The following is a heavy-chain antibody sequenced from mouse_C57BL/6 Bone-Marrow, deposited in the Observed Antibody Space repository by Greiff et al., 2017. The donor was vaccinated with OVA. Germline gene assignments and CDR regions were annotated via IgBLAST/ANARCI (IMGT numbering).Heavy chain of an antibody. Sequence: VMLVESGPGLVAPSQRLSITCTVSGFSLTSYAISWVRQPPGKGLEWLGVIWTGGGTNYNSALKSRLSISKDNSKSQVFLKMNSLQTDDTARYYCARSTGKNDWYFDVWGTGTTVTVSS. D-gene: IGHD4-1*01. CDR1: GFSLTSYA. V-gene: IGHV2-9-1*01. CDR3: ARSTGKNDWYFDV. J-gene: IGHJ1*03. CDR2: IWTGGGT.